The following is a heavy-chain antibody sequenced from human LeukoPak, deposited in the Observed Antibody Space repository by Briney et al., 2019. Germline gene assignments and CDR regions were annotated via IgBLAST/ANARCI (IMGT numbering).Heavy chain of an antibody. V-gene: IGHV1-2*02. Sequence: ASVKVSCKASGYTFTDFYIHRVRQAPGQGLEWMGWINPNSGGTNYAQKFQGRVTMTRDTSISTAYMELSRLRSDDTAVYYCARASSSRGSYSRRGEDYFDYWGQGTLVTVSS. D-gene: IGHD1-26*01. CDR1: GYTFTDFY. CDR2: INPNSGGT. CDR3: ARASSSRGSYSRRGEDYFDY. J-gene: IGHJ4*02.